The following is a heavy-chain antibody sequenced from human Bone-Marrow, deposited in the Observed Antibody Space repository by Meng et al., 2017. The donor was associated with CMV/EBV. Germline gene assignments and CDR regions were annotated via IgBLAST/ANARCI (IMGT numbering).Heavy chain of an antibody. Sequence: SGCTFSNYTISWVRQAPGQRHEWMGRIIPILGIANYAQKFQGRVTITADKSTSTASMELSSLRSEDTAVYYCARGYYDSSGYYPWDYWGQGTLVTVSS. J-gene: IGHJ4*02. CDR1: GCTFSNYT. CDR3: ARGYYDSSGYYPWDY. CDR2: IIPILGIA. V-gene: IGHV1-69*02. D-gene: IGHD3-22*01.